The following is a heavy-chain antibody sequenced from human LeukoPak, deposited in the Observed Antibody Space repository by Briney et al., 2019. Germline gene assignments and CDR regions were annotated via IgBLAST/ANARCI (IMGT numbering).Heavy chain of an antibody. J-gene: IGHJ5*02. CDR2: IWYDGSIK. CDR1: GFNFSTYG. Sequence: GGSLRLSCAASGFNFSTYGMHWVRQAPGKGLEWVAVIWYDGSIKNYGDSVKGRFTISRDNSMNTVYLQMNSLRAEDTAVYYCAKDPDTVGGDYATWGQGTLATVSS. V-gene: IGHV3-33*06. D-gene: IGHD4-17*01. CDR3: AKDPDTVGGDYAT.